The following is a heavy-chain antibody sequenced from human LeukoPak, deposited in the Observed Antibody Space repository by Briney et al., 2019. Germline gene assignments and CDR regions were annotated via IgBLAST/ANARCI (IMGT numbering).Heavy chain of an antibody. D-gene: IGHD2-15*01. J-gene: IGHJ6*02. Sequence: PGGSLRLSCAAPGFTVSSNYMSWVRQAPGKGLEWVSVIYSGGSTYYADSVKGRFTISRDNSKNTLYLQMNSLRAEDTAVYYCARVVAAYYGMDVWGQGTTVTVSS. CDR2: IYSGGST. V-gene: IGHV3-66*01. CDR3: ARVVAAYYGMDV. CDR1: GFTVSSNY.